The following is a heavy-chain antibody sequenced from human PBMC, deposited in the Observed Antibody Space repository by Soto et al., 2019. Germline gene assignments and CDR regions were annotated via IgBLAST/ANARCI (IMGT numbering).Heavy chain of an antibody. CDR3: ARQRDCSGGSCYSKWFDP. V-gene: IGHV4-59*08. CDR2: IDYGGST. Sequence: QVQLQESGPGLVKPSETLSLTCTVSGGSISSYYWSWIRQPPRQGLAWIGYIDYGGSTNYNPSLKSRVTITVDTAKTQFPLKLSSVTAADTAVYYCARQRDCSGGSCYSKWFDPWGQGTLVTVSS. D-gene: IGHD2-15*01. CDR1: GGSISSYY. J-gene: IGHJ5*02.